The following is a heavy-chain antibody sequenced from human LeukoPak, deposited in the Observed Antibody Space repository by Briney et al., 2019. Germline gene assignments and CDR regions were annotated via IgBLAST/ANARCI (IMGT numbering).Heavy chain of an antibody. Sequence: VASVKVSCKASGYTFTSYYMHWVRQAPGQGLEWMGIINPSGGSTSYAQKFQGRVTMTRDTSTSTVYMELSSLRSEDTAVYYCARGSQYYYDSSGYPYYFDYWGQGTLVTVSS. CDR1: GYTFTSYY. CDR2: INPSGGST. V-gene: IGHV1-46*01. CDR3: ARGSQYYYDSSGYPYYFDY. J-gene: IGHJ4*02. D-gene: IGHD3-22*01.